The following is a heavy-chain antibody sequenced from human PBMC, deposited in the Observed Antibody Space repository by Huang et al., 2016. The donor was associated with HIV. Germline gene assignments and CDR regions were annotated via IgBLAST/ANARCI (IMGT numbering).Heavy chain of an antibody. CDR3: TSENPFDF. V-gene: IGHV4-59*11. CDR2: ILVSGVT. J-gene: IGHJ4*02. Sequence: QVQLQESGPGLVKPSETLSLTCTVSGGSINSHYWSWIRQSAGRGLEWIGIILVSGVTNYNPSLNGRVSISVDTSKNHFSLTLTSVTAADTAMYYCTSENPFDFWGQGILVTVSS. CDR1: GGSINSHY.